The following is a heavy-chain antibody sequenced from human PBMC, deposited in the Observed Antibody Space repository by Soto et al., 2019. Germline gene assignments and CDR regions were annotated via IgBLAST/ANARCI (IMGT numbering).Heavy chain of an antibody. CDR1: GDSISSGYYY. J-gene: IGHJ4*02. V-gene: IGHV4-30-4*01. Sequence: SETLSLTCPVSGDSISSGYYYWSWIRQPPGKGLEWIGYIYYSGRTYYNPSLKSRVTISIDTSKNQFSLKLSSVTAADTAVYYCARVYYYNDYWGQGTLVTVSS. CDR3: ARVYYYNDY. CDR2: IYYSGRT. D-gene: IGHD3-10*01.